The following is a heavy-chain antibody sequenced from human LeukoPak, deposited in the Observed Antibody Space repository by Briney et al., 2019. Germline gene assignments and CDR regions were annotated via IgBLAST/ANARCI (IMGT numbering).Heavy chain of an antibody. V-gene: IGHV3-43D*03. D-gene: IGHD3-10*01. CDR1: GFTFDDYA. Sequence: GGSLRLSCAASGFTFDDYAMHWVRQAPGKGLEWVSLISWDGGSTYYADSVKGRFTISRDNSKNSLYLQMNSLRAEDTAVYYCVRGMNDAFDIWGQGTMVTVSS. J-gene: IGHJ3*02. CDR2: ISWDGGST. CDR3: VRGMNDAFDI.